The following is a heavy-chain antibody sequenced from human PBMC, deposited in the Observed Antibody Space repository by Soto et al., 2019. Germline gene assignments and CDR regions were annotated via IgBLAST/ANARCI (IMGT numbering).Heavy chain of an antibody. J-gene: IGHJ4*02. Sequence: QLQLQESGSGLVKPSQTLSLTCAVSGGSISSGGYSWSWIRQPPGKGLEWIGYIYHSGSTYYNPSLRSRVTLSVDRSKTQFSLKLSSVTAADTAVYYCAAGGGLPRYYWGQGTLVTVSS. CDR2: IYHSGST. D-gene: IGHD5-12*01. CDR3: AAGGGLPRYY. CDR1: GGSISSGGYS. V-gene: IGHV4-30-2*01.